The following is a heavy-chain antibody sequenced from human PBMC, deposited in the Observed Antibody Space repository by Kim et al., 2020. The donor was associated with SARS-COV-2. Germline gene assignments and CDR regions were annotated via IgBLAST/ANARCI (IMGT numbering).Heavy chain of an antibody. CDR2: IYWDDDK. Sequence: SGPTLVKPTQTLTLTCTFSGFSLSTSGVGVGWIRQPPGKALEWLALIYWDDDKRYSPSLKSRPTITKDTSKNQVVLTMTNMDPVDTATYYCAHRPALDRDSGYEPRLYYFDYWGQGTLVTVSS. D-gene: IGHD5-12*01. J-gene: IGHJ4*02. CDR3: AHRPALDRDSGYEPRLYYFDY. CDR1: GFSLSTSGVG. V-gene: IGHV2-5*02.